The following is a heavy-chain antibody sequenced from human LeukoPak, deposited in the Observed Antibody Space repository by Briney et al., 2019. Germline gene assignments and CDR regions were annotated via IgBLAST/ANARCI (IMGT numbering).Heavy chain of an antibody. Sequence: PGGSLRLPCATSGFIFSNYWMHWVRQAPGKGPVWVSHISGDGRTRNYADSVKGRFTTSRDNAKKVVYLQMNSLRAEDTAVYYCSRDQAGYCSGASCPWGQGTRVTVSS. D-gene: IGHD2-2*03. CDR1: GFIFSNYW. CDR2: ISGDGRTR. J-gene: IGHJ5*02. CDR3: SRDQAGYCSGASCP. V-gene: IGHV3-74*01.